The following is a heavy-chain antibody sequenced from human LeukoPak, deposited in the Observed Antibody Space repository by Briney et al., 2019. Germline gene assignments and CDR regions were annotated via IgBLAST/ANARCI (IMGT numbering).Heavy chain of an antibody. CDR2: IDPSDSYI. CDR3: AREGSTRWFDP. Sequence: GQSLHISCSGSGYSFTTYWISWVRQMPGQGLEWMGRIDPSDSYINYSPSFQGHVTISADKSTSTAYLQCNSLKAPDTAMYYCAREGSTRWFDPWGQGTLVTVSS. CDR1: GYSFTTYW. J-gene: IGHJ5*02. V-gene: IGHV5-10-1*01.